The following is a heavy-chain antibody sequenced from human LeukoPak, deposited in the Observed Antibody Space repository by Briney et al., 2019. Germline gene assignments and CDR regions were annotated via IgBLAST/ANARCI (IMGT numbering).Heavy chain of an antibody. CDR1: GGSISSYY. CDR3: ARTNIGYSSSWAPVGAIDI. CDR2: IYYSGST. D-gene: IGHD6-13*01. Sequence: PSETLSLTCTVSGGSISSYYWSWIRQPPGKGLEWIGYIYYSGSTNYNPSLKSRVTISVDTSKNQFSLKLSSVTAADTAVYYCARTNIGYSSSWAPVGAIDIWGQGTMVTVSS. V-gene: IGHV4-59*08. J-gene: IGHJ3*02.